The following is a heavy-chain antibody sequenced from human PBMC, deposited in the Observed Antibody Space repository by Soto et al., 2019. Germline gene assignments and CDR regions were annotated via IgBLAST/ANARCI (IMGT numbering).Heavy chain of an antibody. Sequence: QLQLQESGSGLVKPSQTLSLTCAVSGGSISSGGYFWSWIRQPPGKGLEWIGYIYHSGSTYYNPSLQRRVTISVARSKNQFSLQLSSVPAADTAVYYCAREGYSGYDSPGYFDYWGQGTLVTVSS. CDR1: GGSISSGGYF. CDR2: IYHSGST. J-gene: IGHJ4*02. D-gene: IGHD5-12*01. V-gene: IGHV4-30-2*01. CDR3: AREGYSGYDSPGYFDY.